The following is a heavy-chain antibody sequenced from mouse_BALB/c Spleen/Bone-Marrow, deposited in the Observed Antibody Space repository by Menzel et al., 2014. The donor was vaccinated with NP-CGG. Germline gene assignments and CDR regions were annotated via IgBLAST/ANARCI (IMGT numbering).Heavy chain of an antibody. CDR3: ASVYDYGRGYAMDY. Sequence: LQEPGAELVRPGSSVKISCKASGYAFSNYGMNWVKQRPGQGLEWIGQIYPGDGDTNYNGKFKGRVTLTADKSSSTAYMQLSSLTSEDSAVYFCASVYDYGRGYAMDYWGQGTSVTVSS. CDR1: GYAFSNYG. D-gene: IGHD2-4*01. CDR2: IYPGDGDT. J-gene: IGHJ4*01. V-gene: IGHV1-80*01.